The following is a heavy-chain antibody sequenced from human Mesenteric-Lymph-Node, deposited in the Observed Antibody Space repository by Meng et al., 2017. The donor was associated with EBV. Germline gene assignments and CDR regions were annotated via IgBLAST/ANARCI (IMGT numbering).Heavy chain of an antibody. Sequence: QLQLQESGPGXVKPSXXXSLTCTVSGGSISSSSYYWAWIRQPPGKGLEWIGSMHYSGSTYYNPSLKSRVTISVDTSKNQFSLKLSSVTAADTAVYYCARDGFREALYDYWGQGTLVTVSS. CDR1: GGSISSSSYY. CDR3: ARDGFREALYDY. V-gene: IGHV4-39*07. D-gene: IGHD3-10*01. J-gene: IGHJ4*02. CDR2: MHYSGST.